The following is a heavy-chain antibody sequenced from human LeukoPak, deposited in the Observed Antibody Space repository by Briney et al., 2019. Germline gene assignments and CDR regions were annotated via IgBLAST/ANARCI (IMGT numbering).Heavy chain of an antibody. CDR2: IYSGGST. D-gene: IGHD3-9*01. V-gene: IGHV3-53*01. CDR1: GFTVSSNY. CDR3: ARAQYFNWLLSGAFDI. J-gene: IGHJ3*02. Sequence: GGSLRLSCAASGFTVSSNYMSWVRQAPGKGLEWVSVIYSGGSTYYADYVKGRFTISTDDSKNTLDLQINTLRAEDTAVYYCARAQYFNWLLSGAFDIWGQGTMVTVSS.